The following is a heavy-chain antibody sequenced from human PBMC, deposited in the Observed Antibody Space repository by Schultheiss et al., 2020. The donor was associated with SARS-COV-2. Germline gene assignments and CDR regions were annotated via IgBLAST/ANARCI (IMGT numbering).Heavy chain of an antibody. CDR1: GFTFSSYG. Sequence: GGSLRLSCAASGFTFSSYGMHWVRQAPGKGLEWVSAISGSGGSTYYADSVKGWFTISRDNSKNTLYLQMNSLRAEDTAVYYCANAGEPMGYWGQGTLVTVSS. CDR2: ISGSGGST. V-gene: IGHV3-23*01. D-gene: IGHD3-10*01. J-gene: IGHJ4*02. CDR3: ANAGEPMGY.